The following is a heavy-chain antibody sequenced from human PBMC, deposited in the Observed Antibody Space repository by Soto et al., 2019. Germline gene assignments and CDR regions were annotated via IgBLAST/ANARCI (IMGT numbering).Heavy chain of an antibody. CDR2: MNPNSGNT. D-gene: IGHD6-13*01. V-gene: IGHV1-8*01. Sequence: QVQLVQSGAEVKKPGASVKVSCKASGYTFTSYDINWVRQATGQGLEWMGWMNPNSGNTGYAQKLQGRVTMTRNTSIGTAYMELSSLRSEETAVYYCVREQQVRGFDRWGQGTQVSVSS. J-gene: IGHJ5*02. CDR1: GYTFTSYD. CDR3: VREQQVRGFDR.